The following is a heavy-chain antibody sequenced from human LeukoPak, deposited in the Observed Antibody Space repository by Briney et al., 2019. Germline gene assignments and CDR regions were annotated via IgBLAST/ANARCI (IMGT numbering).Heavy chain of an antibody. V-gene: IGHV3-30*01. CDR3: ARAQWERPDY. D-gene: IGHD1-26*01. J-gene: IGHJ4*02. Sequence: GRSLRLSGAASGFTFSSYAMHWVRQAPGKGLEWVAVISYDGSNKYYADSVKGRFTISRDNSKNTLYLQMNSLRAEDTAVYYCARAQWERPDYWGQGTLVTVSS. CDR1: GFTFSSYA. CDR2: ISYDGSNK.